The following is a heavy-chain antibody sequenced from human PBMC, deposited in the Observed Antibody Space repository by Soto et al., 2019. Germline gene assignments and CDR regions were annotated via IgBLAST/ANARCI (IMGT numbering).Heavy chain of an antibody. V-gene: IGHV4-59*01. CDR3: ARAYYDFWSGHYDV. Sequence: SETLSLTCTVSGGSISSYYWSWIRQPPGKGLEWIGYIYYSGSTNYNPSLKSRVTISVDTSKNQFSLKLSSVTAADTAVYYCARAYYDFWSGHYDVWGKGTTVTVS. CDR1: GGSISSYY. J-gene: IGHJ6*03. D-gene: IGHD3-3*01. CDR2: IYYSGST.